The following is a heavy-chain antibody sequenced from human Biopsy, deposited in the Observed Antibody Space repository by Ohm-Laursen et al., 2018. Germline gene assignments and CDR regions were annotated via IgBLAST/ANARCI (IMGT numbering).Heavy chain of an antibody. Sequence: ATVKISCNVSGYTLTELSMHWVRQAPGKGLEWMGGFAPENGKTVYAQNFQARVSMTEDTSTDTAYMELRSLRSEDTAVYYCAADINVWNVNYWGQGTQVTVSS. V-gene: IGHV1-24*01. J-gene: IGHJ4*02. D-gene: IGHD1-1*01. CDR3: AADINVWNVNY. CDR2: FAPENGKT. CDR1: GYTLTELS.